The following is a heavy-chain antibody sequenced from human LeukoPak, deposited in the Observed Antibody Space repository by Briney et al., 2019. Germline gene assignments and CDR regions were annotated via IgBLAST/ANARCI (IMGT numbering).Heavy chain of an antibody. CDR2: ISAYNGNT. CDR3: AREKYYDSSGYLDAFDI. J-gene: IGHJ3*02. Sequence: ASVNVSCKTSGYTFTSLGISWVRQAPGQGLEWMGWISAYNGNTNYAQKLQGRVTMTTDTSTSTAYMELRSLRSDDTAVYYCAREKYYDSSGYLDAFDIWGQGTMVTVSS. D-gene: IGHD3-22*01. CDR1: GYTFTSLG. V-gene: IGHV1-18*01.